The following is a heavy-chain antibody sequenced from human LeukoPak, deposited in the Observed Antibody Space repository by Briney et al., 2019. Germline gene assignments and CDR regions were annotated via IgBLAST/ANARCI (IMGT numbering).Heavy chain of an antibody. D-gene: IGHD3-10*01. Sequence: GGSLRLSCAASGFTVSSNYMTWVRQAPDKGLEYVAVISNDGTYKYYGASVKGRFTISRDNSKNTLYLQMDSLRSEDTAVYSCTRKSGGSQRKMDDWFDPWGQGTLVIVSS. V-gene: IGHV3-30*03. J-gene: IGHJ5*02. CDR3: TRKSGGSQRKMDDWFDP. CDR1: GFTVSSNY. CDR2: ISNDGTYK.